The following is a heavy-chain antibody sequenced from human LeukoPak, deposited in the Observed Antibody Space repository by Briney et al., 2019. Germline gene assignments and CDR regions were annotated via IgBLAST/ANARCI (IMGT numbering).Heavy chain of an antibody. V-gene: IGHV4-4*07. CDR3: TRELSGSQDS. CDR1: GGSISTHY. CDR2: IYTSGST. D-gene: IGHD3-22*01. J-gene: IGHJ4*02. Sequence: PSETLSLTCTVSGGSISTHYCNWVRQPAGKGLEWIGRIYTSGSTNYNPSLKSRVTMSVDTSKNQFSLNLTSVTAADTAVYYCTRELSGSQDSWGQGTLVTVSS.